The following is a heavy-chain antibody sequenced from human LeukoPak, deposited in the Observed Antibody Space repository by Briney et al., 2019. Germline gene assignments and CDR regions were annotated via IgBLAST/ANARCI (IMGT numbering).Heavy chain of an antibody. CDR3: AADLPTSRDCSSTSCYRYYYYYMDV. V-gene: IGHV1-2*04. J-gene: IGHJ6*03. D-gene: IGHD2-2*01. CDR1: GYTFTGYY. CDR2: INPNSGGT. Sequence: ASVKVSCKASGYTFTGYYMHWVRQAPGQGLEWMGWINPNSGGTNYAQKFQGWVTMTRDMSTSTAYMELSSLRSEDTAVYYCAADLPTSRDCSSTSCYRYYYYYMDVWGKGTTVTVSS.